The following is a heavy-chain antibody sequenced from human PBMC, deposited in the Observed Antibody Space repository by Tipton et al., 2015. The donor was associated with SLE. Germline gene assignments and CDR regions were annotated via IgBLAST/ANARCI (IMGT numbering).Heavy chain of an antibody. CDR1: GGSISSSSYY. V-gene: IGHV4-39*01. Sequence: TLSLTCTVSGGSISSSSYYWGWIRQPPGKGLEWIGSIYYSGSTYYNPSLKSRVTISVDTSKNQFSLKLSSVTAADTAVYYCARVEDIVVVVATYGMDVWGQGTTVTVSS. CDR2: IYYSGST. CDR3: ARVEDIVVVVATYGMDV. J-gene: IGHJ6*02. D-gene: IGHD2-15*01.